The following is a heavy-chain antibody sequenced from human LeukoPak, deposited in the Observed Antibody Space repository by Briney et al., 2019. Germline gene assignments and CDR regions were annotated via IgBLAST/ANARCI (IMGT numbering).Heavy chain of an antibody. V-gene: IGHV4-59*01. CDR3: ARDSYSYGRYYFDY. CDR2: IYYSGST. Sequence: SETLSLTCTVSGGSLSSYYWSWVRQPPGKGLEWMGYIYYSGSTNYNPSLNSRVTISVATSKNQFSLKLSSVTAADTAVYYCARDSYSYGRYYFDYWGQGTLVTVSS. D-gene: IGHD5-18*01. CDR1: GGSLSSYY. J-gene: IGHJ4*02.